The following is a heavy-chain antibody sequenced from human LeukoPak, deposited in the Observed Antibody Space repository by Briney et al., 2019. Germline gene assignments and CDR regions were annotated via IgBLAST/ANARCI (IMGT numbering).Heavy chain of an antibody. D-gene: IGHD6-13*01. Sequence: PGGSLRLSCAASGFTVSSNYMSWVRQAPGKGLEWVSVIYSGGTTYYADSVKGRFTISKDNSKNTVYLQMNSLRAEDTAVYYCARERSSSWADYWGQGTLVTVSS. J-gene: IGHJ4*02. V-gene: IGHV3-53*01. CDR2: IYSGGTT. CDR3: ARERSSSWADY. CDR1: GFTVSSNY.